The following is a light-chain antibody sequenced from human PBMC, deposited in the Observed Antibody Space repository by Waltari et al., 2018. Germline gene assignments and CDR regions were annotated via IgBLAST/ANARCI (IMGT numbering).Light chain of an antibody. V-gene: IGKV3-20*01. CDR3: QQYATSPLT. Sequence: EIVLTQSPGTLSLSPGERATLSCRASQSVASSYLAWYQQKPGQAPRLLIYDASSRAPGIPDRFSGSGSGTDFTLTISRLEPEDFAVYYCQQYATSPLTFGGGTKVEIK. CDR2: DAS. J-gene: IGKJ4*01. CDR1: QSVASSY.